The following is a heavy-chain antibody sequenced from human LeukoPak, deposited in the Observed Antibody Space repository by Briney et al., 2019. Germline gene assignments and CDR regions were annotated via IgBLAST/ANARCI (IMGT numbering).Heavy chain of an antibody. V-gene: IGHV3-7*03. CDR2: IKQDGSEK. D-gene: IGHD3-22*01. Sequence: PGGSLRLSCAASGFTFSSYWMSWVRQAPGKGLEWVANIKQDGSEKYYVDSVKGRFTISRDNAKNSLYLQMNSLRAEDTAVYYRARDGDSSGYYYYYGMDVWGQGTTVTVSS. CDR3: ARDGDSSGYYYYYGMDV. J-gene: IGHJ6*02. CDR1: GFTFSSYW.